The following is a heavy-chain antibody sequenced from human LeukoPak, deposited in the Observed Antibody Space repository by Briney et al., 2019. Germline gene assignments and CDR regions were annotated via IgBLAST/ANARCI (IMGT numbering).Heavy chain of an antibody. D-gene: IGHD5-24*01. J-gene: IGHJ6*02. CDR2: IYYSGST. V-gene: IGHV4-61*01. Sequence: PSETLSLTCTVSGGSVSSGSYYWSWFRQPPGKGLEWIGYIYYSGSTNYNPSPKSRVTISVDTSKNQFSLKLSSVTAADTAVYYCASVEMATSSYYYGMDVWGQGTTVTVSS. CDR1: GGSVSSGSYY. CDR3: ASVEMATSSYYYGMDV.